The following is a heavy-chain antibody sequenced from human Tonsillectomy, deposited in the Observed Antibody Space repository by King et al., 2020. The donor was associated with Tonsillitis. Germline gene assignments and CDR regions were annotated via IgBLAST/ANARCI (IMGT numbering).Heavy chain of an antibody. Sequence: VQLVESGGGLVQPGGSLRLSCAASGFTFSSYAMSWVRQAPGKGLEWVSVIYSDGSSTYYADSVKGRFTISRDNSKNTLSLQMNSLRAEDTAVYYCATTYGVPDLWGQGILVTVSS. CDR1: GFTFSSYA. CDR3: ATTYGVPDL. D-gene: IGHD4-17*01. J-gene: IGHJ4*02. CDR2: IYSDGSST. V-gene: IGHV3-23*03.